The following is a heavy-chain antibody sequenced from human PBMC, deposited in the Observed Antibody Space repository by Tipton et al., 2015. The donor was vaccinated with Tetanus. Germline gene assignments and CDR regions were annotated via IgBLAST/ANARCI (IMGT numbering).Heavy chain of an antibody. Sequence: LRLSCIVSGASMSGSGHYGAWVRQSPGKGLEWIGSISYSGRTYYSPSLKSRVTMSVDTSKKDFSVRLGSVTAADTAVYYCARLREIVSRSGWAFDYWGQRILVTVSS. CDR1: GASMSGSGHY. D-gene: IGHD5/OR15-5a*01. CDR3: ARLREIVSRSGWAFDY. V-gene: IGHV4-39*02. J-gene: IGHJ4*02. CDR2: ISYSGRT.